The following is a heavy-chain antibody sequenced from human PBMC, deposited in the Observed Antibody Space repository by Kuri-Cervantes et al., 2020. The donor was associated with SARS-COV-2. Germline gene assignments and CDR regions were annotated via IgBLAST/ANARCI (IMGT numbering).Heavy chain of an antibody. D-gene: IGHD1-26*01. Sequence: SVKVSCKASGGTFSTHAINWVRQAPGQGLERMGTVIPMFGTTHHAQRFQGRLTMTADTSTSIAYMTLSSLRSDDTAVYYCARDRGVEARWEGDYYHVMDVWGPGTTVTVSS. CDR3: ARDRGVEARWEGDYYHVMDV. V-gene: IGHV1-69*06. J-gene: IGHJ6*02. CDR2: VIPMFGTT. CDR1: GGTFSTHA.